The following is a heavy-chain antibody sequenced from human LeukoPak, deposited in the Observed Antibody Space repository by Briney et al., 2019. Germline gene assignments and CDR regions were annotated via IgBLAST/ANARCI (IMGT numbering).Heavy chain of an antibody. CDR3: ARALSGYGSGKGYFDY. J-gene: IGHJ4*02. CDR2: ISHSGNT. V-gene: IGHV4-34*01. Sequence: SETLSLTCAVYGGSFSGYYWSWIRQPPGKGLEWIGEISHSGNTNYNPSLKSRVTISVDTSKNQFSLKLSSVTAADTAVYYCARALSGYGSGKGYFDYWGQGILVTVSS. CDR1: GGSFSGYY. D-gene: IGHD3-10*01.